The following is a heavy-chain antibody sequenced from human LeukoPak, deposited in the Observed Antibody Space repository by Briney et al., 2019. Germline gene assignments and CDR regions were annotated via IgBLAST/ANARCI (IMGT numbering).Heavy chain of an antibody. CDR3: AREGYCSVTPFHSGTDF. V-gene: IGHV3-23*01. D-gene: IGHD2-8*02. CDR1: GFTFSNYA. Sequence: PGGSLRLSCAASGFTFSNYAMSWVRQAPGKGLEWVSRISGSGNSTFYADSVKGRFTISRDNSKNALYLQLNSLRAEDTALDYCAREGYCSVTPFHSGTDFWGQATLVTVSS. J-gene: IGHJ4*02. CDR2: ISGSGNST.